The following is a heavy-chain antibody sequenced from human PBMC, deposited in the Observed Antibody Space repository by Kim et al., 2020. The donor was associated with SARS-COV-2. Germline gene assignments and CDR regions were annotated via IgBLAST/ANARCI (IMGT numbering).Heavy chain of an antibody. CDR3: ARERVAAAGRVFDY. CDR1: GDSVSSNSAV. V-gene: IGHV6-1*01. D-gene: IGHD6-13*01. J-gene: IGHJ4*02. CDR2: TYYRSKCSN. Sequence: SQTLSLTCAISGDSVSSNSAVWNWIRQSPSRGLEWLGRTYYRSKCSNDYAVSVKSRITINPDASKNQFSLQLNSVTPEDTAVYYCARERVAAAGRVFDYWGQGTLVTVSS.